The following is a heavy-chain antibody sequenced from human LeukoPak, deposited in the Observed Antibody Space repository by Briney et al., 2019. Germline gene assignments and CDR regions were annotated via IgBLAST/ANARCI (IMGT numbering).Heavy chain of an antibody. D-gene: IGHD6-13*01. Sequence: ASVKVSCKASGYTFTSYAMHWVRQAPGQRLEWMGWINAGNGNTKYSQKFQGRVTITRDTSASTAYMELSSLRSEDTAVYYCARLSSSWYGQGFDYWGQGTLVPSPQ. CDR1: GYTFTSYA. CDR2: INAGNGNT. V-gene: IGHV1-3*01. J-gene: IGHJ4*02. CDR3: ARLSSSWYGQGFDY.